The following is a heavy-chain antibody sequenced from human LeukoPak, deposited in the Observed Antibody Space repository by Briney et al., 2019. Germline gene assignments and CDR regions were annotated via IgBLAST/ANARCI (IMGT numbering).Heavy chain of an antibody. D-gene: IGHD5-18*01. CDR2: IIPIFGTA. CDR3: ARDRIQLWLRVYYGMDV. J-gene: IGHJ6*02. CDR1: GGTFSSYA. Sequence: SVKVSCKASGGTFSSYAISWVRQAPGQGLEWMGGIIPIFGTANYAQKFQGRVTITADKSTSTAYMELSSLRSEDTAVYYCARDRIQLWLRVYYGMDVWGQGTTVTVSS. V-gene: IGHV1-69*06.